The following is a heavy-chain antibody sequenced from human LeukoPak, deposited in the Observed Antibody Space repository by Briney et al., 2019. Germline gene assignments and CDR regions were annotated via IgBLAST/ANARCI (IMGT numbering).Heavy chain of an antibody. CDR3: ARYPLSYSSNWHYYFDY. CDR2: ISASNGNT. CDR1: GYTFTIYG. V-gene: IGHV1-18*01. J-gene: IGHJ4*02. D-gene: IGHD6-13*01. Sequence: ASVTVSCKASGYTFTIYGVSWVRPAPGQGLEWMGWISASNGNTNYAQKLQGRVTMTTDTSTSTAYMELRSLRSDDTAVYYCARYPLSYSSNWHYYFDYWGQGTLLTVSS.